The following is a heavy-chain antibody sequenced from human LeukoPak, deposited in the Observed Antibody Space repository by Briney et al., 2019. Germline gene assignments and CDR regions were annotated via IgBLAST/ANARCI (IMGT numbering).Heavy chain of an antibody. V-gene: IGHV4-59*08. D-gene: IGHD3-3*01. CDR1: GGSIDSYY. J-gene: IGHJ6*03. Sequence: SETLSLTCIVSGGSIDSYYWSWIRQPPGKGLEWIGYLTNSGSTKYNPSRNSRVTLSEDTSRNQVSLKLKYVTAADTAVYFCARHRRNDFWSGLGYYYMDVWGTGITVIVSS. CDR2: LTNSGST. CDR3: ARHRRNDFWSGLGYYYMDV.